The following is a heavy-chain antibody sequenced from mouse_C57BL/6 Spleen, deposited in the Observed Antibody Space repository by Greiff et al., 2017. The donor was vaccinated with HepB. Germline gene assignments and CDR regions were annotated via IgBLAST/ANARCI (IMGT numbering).Heavy chain of an antibody. J-gene: IGHJ1*03. D-gene: IGHD1-1*01. V-gene: IGHV1-72*01. Sequence: QVQLQQPGAELVKPGASVKLSCKASGYTFTSYWMHWVQQRPGRGLEWIGKIDPNSGGTKYNEKFKSKATLTVDKPSSTAYMQLSSLTSEDSAVYYGARRDYGSSGWYMDVWGTGTTVTVSS. CDR3: ARRDYGSSGWYMDV. CDR2: IDPNSGGT. CDR1: GYTFTSYW.